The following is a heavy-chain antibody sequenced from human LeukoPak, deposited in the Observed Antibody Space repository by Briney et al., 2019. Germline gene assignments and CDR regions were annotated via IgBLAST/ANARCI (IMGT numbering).Heavy chain of an antibody. V-gene: IGHV4-34*01. Sequence: SETLSLTCAVYGGSFSGYYWSWIRQPPGKGLEWIGEINHSGSTNYNPSLKSRVTISVDTSKNQFSLRLSSVTAADTAVYYCAKAGSGGNYKYYLDFWGQGTLVTVSS. D-gene: IGHD5-24*01. CDR1: GGSFSGYY. CDR3: AKAGSGGNYKYYLDF. CDR2: INHSGST. J-gene: IGHJ4*02.